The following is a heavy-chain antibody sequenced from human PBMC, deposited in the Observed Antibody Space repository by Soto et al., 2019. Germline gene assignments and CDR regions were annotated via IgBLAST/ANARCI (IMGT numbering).Heavy chain of an antibody. J-gene: IGHJ3*01. V-gene: IGHV3-23*01. CDR2: LSGSGDST. CDR1: GFTFSNYA. D-gene: IGHD5-12*01. CDR3: VKDPSEWLRKPLSVFDF. Sequence: EVQLLESGGGLIEPGGSLRLSCAASGFTFSNYAMSWVRQAPGKGLAWVSALSGSGDSTFYADSVRGRFTISRDNSKNTLYLQMNSLRAEDTAVFYCVKDPSEWLRKPLSVFDFWCQGTMVTVSS.